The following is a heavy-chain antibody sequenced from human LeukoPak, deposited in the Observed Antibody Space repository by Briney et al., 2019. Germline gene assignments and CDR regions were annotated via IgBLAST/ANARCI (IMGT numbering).Heavy chain of an antibody. V-gene: IGHV4-34*09. CDR1: GGSFSGYY. D-gene: IGHD5-24*01. CDR3: ARDRSRWLLDY. J-gene: IGHJ4*02. CDR2: INHSGST. Sequence: PSETLSLTCAVYGGSFSGYYWSWIRQPPGKGLEWIGEINHSGSTNYNPSLKSRVTISVDTSKNQFSLKLSSLTAADTAVYYCARDRSRWLLDYWGQGTLVTVSS.